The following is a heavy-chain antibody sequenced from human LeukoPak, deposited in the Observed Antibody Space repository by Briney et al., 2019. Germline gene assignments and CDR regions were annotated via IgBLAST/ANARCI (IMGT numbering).Heavy chain of an antibody. D-gene: IGHD6-19*01. V-gene: IGHV3-30-3*01. CDR2: ISYDGSNK. J-gene: IGHJ6*02. Sequence: GGSLRLSCAASGFTFSSYAMSWVRQAPGKGLEWVAVISYDGSNKYYADSVKGRFTISRDNSKNTLYLQMNSLRAEDTAVYYCARDLFLAVAGQVYYYYGMDVWGQGTTVTVSS. CDR1: GFTFSSYA. CDR3: ARDLFLAVAGQVYYYYGMDV.